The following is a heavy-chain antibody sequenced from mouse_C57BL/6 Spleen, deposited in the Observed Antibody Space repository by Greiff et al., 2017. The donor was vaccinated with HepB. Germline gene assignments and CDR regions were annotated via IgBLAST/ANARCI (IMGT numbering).Heavy chain of an antibody. J-gene: IGHJ4*01. CDR3: ASGLLRLYYAMDY. D-gene: IGHD2-3*01. CDR1: GFNIKDYY. CDR2: IDPEDGET. V-gene: IGHV14-2*01. Sequence: EVKLQESGAELVKPGASVKLSCTASGFNIKDYYMHWVKQRTEQGLEWIGRIDPEDGETKYAPKFQGKATITADTSSNTAYLQLSSLTSEDTAVYYCASGLLRLYYAMDYWGQGTSVTVSS.